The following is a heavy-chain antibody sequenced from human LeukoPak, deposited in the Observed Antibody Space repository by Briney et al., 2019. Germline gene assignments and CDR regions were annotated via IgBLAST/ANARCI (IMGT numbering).Heavy chain of an antibody. D-gene: IGHD3-22*01. CDR3: ARLFSSGSPPYYYYYYMDV. J-gene: IGHJ6*03. CDR1: GGSFSGYY. Sequence: SETLSLTCAVYGGSFSGYYWSWIRQPPGKGLEWIGEINHSGSTNYNPSLKSRVTISVDTSKNQFSLKLSSVTAPDTAVYYCARLFSSGSPPYYYYYYMDVWGKGTTVTTSS. V-gene: IGHV4-34*01. CDR2: INHSGST.